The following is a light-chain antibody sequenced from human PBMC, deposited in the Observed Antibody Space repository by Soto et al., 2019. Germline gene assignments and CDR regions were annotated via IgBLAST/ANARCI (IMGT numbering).Light chain of an antibody. V-gene: IGKV3-20*01. CDR3: QQYGSSPRT. Sequence: EIVLTQSPGTLSLSPGERATLSCRASQSVSSSYLDWYEQKPGQAPRLLIYGASSRATGIPDRFSGSGSGTDFTLTISRLEPEDFAVDYCQQYGSSPRTFGQGTKVEIK. CDR2: GAS. CDR1: QSVSSSY. J-gene: IGKJ1*01.